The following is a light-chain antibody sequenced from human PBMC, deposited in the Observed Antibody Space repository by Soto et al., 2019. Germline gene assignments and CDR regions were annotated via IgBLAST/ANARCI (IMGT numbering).Light chain of an antibody. CDR2: CRS. V-gene: IGKV3-20*01. CDR1: QSVTGDK. J-gene: IGKJ2*01. CDR3: QQYGNSPFT. Sequence: EIVLTQSPGPLSLSPGNSAALSCRASQSVTGDKVAWYQQRPGQAPRLLIYCRSTRATDIPARFRGSGSGTDYTLTINILEPEDFALYYCQQYGNSPFTFGQGTKLEI.